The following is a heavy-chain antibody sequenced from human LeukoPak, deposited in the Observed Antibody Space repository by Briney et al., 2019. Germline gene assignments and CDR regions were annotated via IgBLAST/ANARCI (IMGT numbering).Heavy chain of an antibody. D-gene: IGHD3-22*01. CDR2: IIPIFGTA. CDR1: GGTFSSYA. Sequence: ASVKVSCKASGGTFSSYAISWVRQAPGQGLEWMGGIIPIFGTANYAQKFQGRVTSTADESTSTAYMELSSLRSEDTAVYYCARAMLRSTYYYDSSGYYYGDYFDYWGQGTLVTVS. CDR3: ARAMLRSTYYYDSSGYYYGDYFDY. V-gene: IGHV1-69*13. J-gene: IGHJ4*02.